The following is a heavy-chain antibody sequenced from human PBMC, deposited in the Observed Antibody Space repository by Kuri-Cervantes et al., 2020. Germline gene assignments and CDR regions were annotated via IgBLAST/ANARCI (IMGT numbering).Heavy chain of an antibody. D-gene: IGHD3-9*01. V-gene: IGHV3-7*01. Sequence: GESLKISCAASEFTFGTYAMTWVRQAPGKGLEWVASIKEDGSEKYYVDSVKGRFTISRDNAENSLYLQMNSLRAEDTAVYYCAKLRYFDWLDAFDIWGQGTMVTVSS. CDR3: AKLRYFDWLDAFDI. J-gene: IGHJ3*02. CDR2: IKEDGSEK. CDR1: EFTFGTYA.